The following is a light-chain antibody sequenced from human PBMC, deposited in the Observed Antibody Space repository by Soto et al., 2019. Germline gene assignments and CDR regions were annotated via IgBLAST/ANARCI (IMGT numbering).Light chain of an antibody. CDR2: GAS. J-gene: IGKJ2*01. Sequence: IVLTQSPDTLSLSPGERATLSCRASQTVTSSHLAPYLAWHQQKPGQAPRLLIYGASSRATGIPDRFSGVGFGTAALLPIGGLGLKDYPVNSCKRNGPSRYPFGQGPSLKIK. V-gene: IGKV3-20*01. CDR3: KRNGPSRYP. CDR1: QTVTSSHLAPY.